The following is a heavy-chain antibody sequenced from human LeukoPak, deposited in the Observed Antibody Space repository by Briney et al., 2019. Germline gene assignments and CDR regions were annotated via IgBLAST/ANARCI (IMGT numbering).Heavy chain of an antibody. J-gene: IGHJ4*02. V-gene: IGHV1-18*04. Sequence: GASVKVSCKASDYTSTSYGISWVRQAPGQGLEWMGWISAYNGNTNYAQNLQGRVTMTTDTSTSTAYMELRSLRSDDTAVYYCARDRAAAGTVSTVAYWGQGTLVTVSS. CDR3: ARDRAAAGTVSTVAY. D-gene: IGHD6-13*01. CDR1: DYTSTSYG. CDR2: ISAYNGNT.